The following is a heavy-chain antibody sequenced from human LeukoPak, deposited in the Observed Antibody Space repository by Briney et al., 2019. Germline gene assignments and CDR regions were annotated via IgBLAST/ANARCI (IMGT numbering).Heavy chain of an antibody. CDR3: EKGSHYYDSIELGAFDI. CDR1: GFTFSSYA. J-gene: IGHJ3*02. V-gene: IGHV3-23*01. CDR2: ISGSGGST. Sequence: GGSLRLSCAASGFTFSSYAMSWVRQAPGHGLEWVSAISGSGGSTYYADSVKGRFTISRDNSKNTLYLQMNSLRAEDTAVYYCEKGSHYYDSIELGAFDIWGQGTMVTVSS. D-gene: IGHD3-22*01.